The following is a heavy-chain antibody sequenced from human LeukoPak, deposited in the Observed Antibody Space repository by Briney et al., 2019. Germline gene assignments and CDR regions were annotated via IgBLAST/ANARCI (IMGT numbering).Heavy chain of an antibody. V-gene: IGHV1-69*13. CDR2: IIPIFGTA. Sequence: SVKVSCKASGGTFSSYAISWVRQAPGQGLKWMGGIIPIFGTANYAQKFQGRVTITADESTCTAYMELSSLRSEDTAVYYCARRVGIAARPGRYYFDYWGQGTLVTVSS. CDR1: GGTFSSYA. CDR3: ARRVGIAARPGRYYFDY. J-gene: IGHJ4*02. D-gene: IGHD6-6*01.